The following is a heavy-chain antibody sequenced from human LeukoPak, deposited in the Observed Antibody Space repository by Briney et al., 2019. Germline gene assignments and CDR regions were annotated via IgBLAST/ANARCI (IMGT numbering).Heavy chain of an antibody. D-gene: IGHD2-2*01. CDR3: ARDPYCSSTSCSTWPI. CDR1: GGSISSSSYY. Sequence: SETLSLTCTVSGGSISSSSYYWGWIRQPPGKGLEWIGSIYYSGSTNYSPSLKSRVTISVDMSKNQFSLKLSSVTAADTAVYYCARDPYCSSTSCSTWPIWGQGTMVTVSS. CDR2: IYYSGST. V-gene: IGHV4-39*07. J-gene: IGHJ3*02.